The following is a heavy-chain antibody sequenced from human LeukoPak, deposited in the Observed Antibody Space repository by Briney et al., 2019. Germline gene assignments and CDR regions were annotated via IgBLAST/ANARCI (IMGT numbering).Heavy chain of an antibody. CDR1: GFTFSSYW. V-gene: IGHV3-74*01. Sequence: GGSLRLSCAAPGFTFSSYWMHWVRQAPEKGLVWVSRISSDGGGTSSADSVKGRFTISRDNAKNTLYLQMNSLRAEDTAVYYCARGLAEAVNGMDVWGQGTTVTVSS. D-gene: IGHD6-19*01. CDR2: ISSDGGGT. CDR3: ARGLAEAVNGMDV. J-gene: IGHJ6*02.